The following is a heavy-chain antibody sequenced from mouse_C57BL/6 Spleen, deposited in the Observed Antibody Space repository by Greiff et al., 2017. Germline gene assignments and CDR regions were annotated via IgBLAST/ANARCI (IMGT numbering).Heavy chain of an antibody. CDR2: ISSGSSTI. V-gene: IGHV5-17*01. CDR1: GFTFSDYG. CDR3: ARYYAMDY. Sequence: EVKLMESGGGLVKPGGSLKLSCAASGFTFSDYGMHWVRQAPEKGLEWVAYISSGSSTIYYADTVKGRFTIARDNATNTLFLQMTSLRSEDTAMYYCARYYAMDYWGQGTSVTVSS. J-gene: IGHJ4*01.